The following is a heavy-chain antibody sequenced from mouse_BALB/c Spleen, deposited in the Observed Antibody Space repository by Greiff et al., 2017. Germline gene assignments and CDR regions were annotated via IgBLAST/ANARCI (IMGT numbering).Heavy chain of an antibody. Sequence: VKLMESGPGLVAPSQSLSITCTVSGFSLTSYGVHWVRQPPGKGLEWLGVIWAGGSTNYNSALMSRLSISKDNSKSQVFLKMNSLQTDDTAMYYCARGGVYDYDGYAMDYWGQGTSVTVSS. CDR1: GFSLTSYG. V-gene: IGHV2-9*02. D-gene: IGHD2-4*01. J-gene: IGHJ4*01. CDR3: ARGGVYDYDGYAMDY. CDR2: IWAGGST.